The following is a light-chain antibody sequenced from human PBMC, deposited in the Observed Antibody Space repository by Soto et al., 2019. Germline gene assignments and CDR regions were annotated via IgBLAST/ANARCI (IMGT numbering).Light chain of an antibody. V-gene: IGKV3-11*01. CDR2: DAS. J-gene: IGKJ1*01. CDR3: QLRSNWPWT. CDR1: QSVSNF. Sequence: EIVLTQSPATLSLSPGERATLSCRASQSVSNFLAWYQHKPGQAPRRLISDASNRATGNTGRCSGSGSGTDFSLTISSLEPEEFAVSYCQLRSNWPWTFGQGIKVEIK.